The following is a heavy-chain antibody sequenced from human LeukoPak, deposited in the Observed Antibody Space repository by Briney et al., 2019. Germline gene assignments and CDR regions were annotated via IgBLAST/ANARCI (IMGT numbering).Heavy chain of an antibody. CDR2: INHSGRT. CDR1: GGSFSGYY. J-gene: IGHJ4*02. D-gene: IGHD6-13*01. Sequence: SETLSLTCAVYGGSFSGYYWSWIRQPPGKGLEWIGEINHSGRTNYNPSLKSRVTISVDTSKNQFSLKLSSVTAADAAVYYCARRGSSWLDYWGQGTLVTSST. CDR3: ARRGSSWLDY. V-gene: IGHV4-34*01.